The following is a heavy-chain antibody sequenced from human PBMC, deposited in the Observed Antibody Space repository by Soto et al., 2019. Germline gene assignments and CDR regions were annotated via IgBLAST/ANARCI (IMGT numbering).Heavy chain of an antibody. CDR1: GGSISSGGYY. Sequence: QVQLQESGPGLVKPSQTLSLTCTVSGGSISSGGYYWSWIRQHPGKGLEWIGYIYYSGSTYYNPSLKSRVTISVDKSKNQFSLKLSSVTAADTAVYYCARGPSVITIFGVVIPDYFDYWGQGTLVTVSS. CDR3: ARGPSVITIFGVVIPDYFDY. CDR2: IYYSGST. V-gene: IGHV4-31*03. D-gene: IGHD3-3*01. J-gene: IGHJ4*02.